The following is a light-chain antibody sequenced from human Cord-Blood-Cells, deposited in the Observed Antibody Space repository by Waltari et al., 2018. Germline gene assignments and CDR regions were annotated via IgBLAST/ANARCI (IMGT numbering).Light chain of an antibody. J-gene: IGLJ3*02. CDR3: CSYAGSSTLV. CDR1: SSNVGGYNL. Sequence: QSALTQPAPVPGPPGQPITISCTGTSSNVGGYNLVSWYQQHPGKAPKPMIYEGSKRPSGVSNRFSGSKSGNTASLTISGLQAEDEADYYCCSYAGSSTLVFGGGTKLTVL. CDR2: EGS. V-gene: IGLV2-23*01.